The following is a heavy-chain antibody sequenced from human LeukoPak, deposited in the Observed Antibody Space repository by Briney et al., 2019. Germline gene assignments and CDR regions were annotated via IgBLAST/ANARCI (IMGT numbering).Heavy chain of an antibody. CDR2: ISYDGSSK. J-gene: IGHJ4*02. CDR3: AKDSDYGDHTGDS. V-gene: IGHV3-30*18. Sequence: PGGSLRLSCAASGFTFSNYNLHWVRQAPGKGLEWVTNISYDGSSKYYADSVKGRFTISRDNSKNMLYLQMNNLRAEDTAIYYCAKDSDYGDHTGDSWGQGTLVTVSS. D-gene: IGHD4-17*01. CDR1: GFTFSNYN.